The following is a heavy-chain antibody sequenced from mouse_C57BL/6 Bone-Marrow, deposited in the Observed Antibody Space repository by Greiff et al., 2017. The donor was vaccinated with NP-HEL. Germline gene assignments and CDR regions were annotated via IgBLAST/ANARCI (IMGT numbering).Heavy chain of an antibody. CDR1: GYTFTSYW. CDR3: ARGDYDVETSLFAY. D-gene: IGHD2-4*01. J-gene: IGHJ3*01. CDR2: IDPSDSET. Sequence: QVQLQQPGAELVRPGSSVKLSCKASGYTFTSYWMHWVKQRPIQGLEWIGNIDPSDSETHYNHKFKDKATLTVDKSSSTAYMQLSSLTSEDSAVYYCARGDYDVETSLFAYWGQGTLVTVSA. V-gene: IGHV1-52*01.